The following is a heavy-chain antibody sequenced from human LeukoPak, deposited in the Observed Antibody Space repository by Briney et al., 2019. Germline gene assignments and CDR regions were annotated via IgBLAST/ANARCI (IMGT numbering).Heavy chain of an antibody. J-gene: IGHJ3*01. Sequence: PGGSLRLSCAASGFTFSSYAMSWVRQAPGKGLEWVSAISDSGGSTYDADSVKGRFTISRDNSKNTLYLQMNSLRAEDTAVYYCAKDSFIVVRGVGSDDGFAVWGQGTMVTVSS. CDR1: GFTFSSYA. CDR2: ISDSGGST. CDR3: AKDSFIVVRGVGSDDGFAV. V-gene: IGHV3-23*01. D-gene: IGHD3-10*01.